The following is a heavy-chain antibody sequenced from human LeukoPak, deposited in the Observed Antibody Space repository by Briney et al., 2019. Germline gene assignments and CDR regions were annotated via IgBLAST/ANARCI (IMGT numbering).Heavy chain of an antibody. D-gene: IGHD6-19*01. Sequence: PGGSLGLSCAASGFTFSGYWMQWVRQAPGRGLVWLSRINEAGSITTYADSVKGRFTISRDNAKNTLYLQMSSLRAEDTAVYYCARALASSEDYWGQGTLVTVSS. V-gene: IGHV3-74*01. J-gene: IGHJ4*02. CDR3: ARALASSEDY. CDR2: INEAGSIT. CDR1: GFTFSGYW.